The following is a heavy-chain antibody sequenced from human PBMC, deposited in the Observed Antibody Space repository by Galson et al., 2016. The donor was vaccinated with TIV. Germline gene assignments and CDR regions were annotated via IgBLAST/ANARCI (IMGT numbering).Heavy chain of an antibody. J-gene: IGHJ3*01. CDR2: ISNYNVNT. CDR1: GYSFTSYG. D-gene: IGHD2-15*01. Sequence: ASGYSFTSYGIAWVRQAPGQGLAWMGWISNYNVNTKYAQKFQGRVTLTTDTATSTVYMELRSLRFDDTAVYFCARGRAADHAFDFWGQGTMVTVSS. CDR3: ARGRAADHAFDF. V-gene: IGHV1-18*01.